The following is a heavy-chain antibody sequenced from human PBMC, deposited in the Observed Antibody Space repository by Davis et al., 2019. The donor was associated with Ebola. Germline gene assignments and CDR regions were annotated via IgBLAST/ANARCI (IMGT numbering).Heavy chain of an antibody. CDR3: ARDLLEWGLHN. J-gene: IGHJ4*02. CDR1: GYTFTGYY. CDR2: INPNSGGT. D-gene: IGHD3-3*01. V-gene: IGHV1-2*04. Sequence: ASVKVSCKASGYTFTGYYMHWVRQAPGQGLEWMGWINPNSGGTNYAQKFQGWFTMTRDTSISTAYMELSRLRSDDTAVYYCARDLLEWGLHNWGQGTLVTVSS.